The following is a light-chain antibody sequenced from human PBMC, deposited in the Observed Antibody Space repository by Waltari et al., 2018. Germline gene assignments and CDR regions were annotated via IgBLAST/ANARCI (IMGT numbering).Light chain of an antibody. Sequence: EIVLTQSPGTMPLSPGEGATLSCRASQSIINNYLAWYQQRPGQAPRLLVYDASSRATGIPDRFSGSGSGTDFTLTISRLEPEDFALYFCQQHGSFPQTFGQGTKVEIK. J-gene: IGKJ1*01. CDR2: DAS. V-gene: IGKV3-20*01. CDR1: QSIINNY. CDR3: QQHGSFPQT.